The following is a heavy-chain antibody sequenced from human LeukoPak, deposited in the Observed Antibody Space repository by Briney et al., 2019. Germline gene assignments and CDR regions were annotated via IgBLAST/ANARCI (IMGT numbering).Heavy chain of an antibody. CDR3: AREAPCTSCSAGAFDI. J-gene: IGHJ3*02. CDR2: TYIGGSP. Sequence: NSSETLSLTCTVSGGSPSSSYWNWIRQPAGKGLEWIGRTYIGGSPNYNPSLKSRVTMSVDTSKNQFSLNLISVTAADTAVYYCAREAPCTSCSAGAFDIWGHGTMVTVSS. D-gene: IGHD2-2*01. CDR1: GGSPSSSY. V-gene: IGHV4-4*07.